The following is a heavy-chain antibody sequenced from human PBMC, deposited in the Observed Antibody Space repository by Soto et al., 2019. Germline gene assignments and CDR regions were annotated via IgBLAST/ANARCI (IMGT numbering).Heavy chain of an antibody. Sequence: QVQLVESGGGVVQPGRSLRLSCAASGFTFSSYGMHWVRQAPGKGLEWVAVISYDGSNKYYADSVKGRFTISRDNSKNTLYLQMNSLRAEDTAVYYCAKDLVYGGGKYYYYGMDVW. V-gene: IGHV3-30*18. CDR3: AKDLVYGGGKYYYYGMDV. D-gene: IGHD3-16*01. CDR2: ISYDGSNK. CDR1: GFTFSSYG. J-gene: IGHJ6*01.